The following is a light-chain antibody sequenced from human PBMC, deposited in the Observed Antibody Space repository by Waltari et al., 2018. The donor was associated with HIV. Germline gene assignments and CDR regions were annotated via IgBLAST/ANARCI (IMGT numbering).Light chain of an antibody. Sequence: QSALTQPASVSGSPGQSISISCTGTSSDIGNYYVSWYQHHPGKAPKVIIYEVSNRPSGVSNRFSCSKSGNTASLTISGLLPEDEAYYFCSSYISSATPEFGGGTRLTVL. J-gene: IGLJ3*02. CDR2: EVS. CDR1: SSDIGNYY. V-gene: IGLV2-14*01. CDR3: SSYISSATPE.